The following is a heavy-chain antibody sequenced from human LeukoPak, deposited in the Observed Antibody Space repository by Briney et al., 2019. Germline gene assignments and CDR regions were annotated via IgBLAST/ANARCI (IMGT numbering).Heavy chain of an antibody. D-gene: IGHD4-17*01. V-gene: IGHV4-59*01. CDR1: GGSISSYY. CDR2: IYYSGST. Sequence: SETLSLTCTVSGGSISSYYWSWIRQPPGKGLEWIGYIYYSGSTNYNPSLKSRVTILVDTSKNQFSLKLSSVTAADTAVYYCARDDYGDYVSDWGQGTLVTVSS. J-gene: IGHJ4*02. CDR3: ARDDYGDYVSD.